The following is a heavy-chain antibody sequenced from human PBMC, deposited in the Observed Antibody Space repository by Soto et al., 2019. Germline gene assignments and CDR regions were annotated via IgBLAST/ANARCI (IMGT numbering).Heavy chain of an antibody. CDR2: IYYSVST. CDR1: AGILRRSSNF. V-gene: IGHV4-39*01. Sequence: HTYTVSAGILRRSSNFGGWILQPTGKGLEGLGSIYYSVSTYYNPSLKRRVTISADTSKNQSSMKLSSVTAADTAVYYCIYGSRSYANSYFYLMEFWAQWSTV. D-gene: IGHD3-10*01. J-gene: IGHJ6*02. CDR3: IYGSRSYANSYFYLMEF.